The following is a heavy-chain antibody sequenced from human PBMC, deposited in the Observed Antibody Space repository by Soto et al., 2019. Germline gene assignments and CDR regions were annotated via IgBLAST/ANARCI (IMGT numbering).Heavy chain of an antibody. CDR1: GDSISGFY. CDR3: ATFRRNYFDY. J-gene: IGHJ4*02. CDR2: INHAGST. V-gene: IGHV4-59*01. D-gene: IGHD3-16*01. Sequence: SETLSLTCTVSGDSISGFYWSWIRQPPGKGLEWIGYINHAGSTYYSPSLQSRVTISLDSSKNQFSLILTSVIAADTAVYFCATFRRNYFDYWGQGTLVTVSS.